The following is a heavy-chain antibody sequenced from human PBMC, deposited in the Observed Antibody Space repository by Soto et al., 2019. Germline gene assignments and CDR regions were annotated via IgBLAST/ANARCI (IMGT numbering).Heavy chain of an antibody. CDR3: APSRNLITEDAQVGDFDY. D-gene: IGHD3-10*01. CDR1: VFSLTTDGVG. Sequence: QITLKESGPTLVKPTQTLTLTCSFSVFSLTTDGVGVGWVRQPPGEALEWLALIYWDDDERYSPSLKTRLTNTKDPSKNPVVLIMTHMDPVETSTYYWAPSRNLITEDAQVGDFDYWGQGTLVTVSS. J-gene: IGHJ4*02. V-gene: IGHV2-5*02. CDR2: IYWDDDE.